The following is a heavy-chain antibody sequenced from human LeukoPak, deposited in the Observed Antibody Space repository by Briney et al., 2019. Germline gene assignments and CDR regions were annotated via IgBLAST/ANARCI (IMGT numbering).Heavy chain of an antibody. D-gene: IGHD5-12*01. CDR2: ISPSGGST. CDR3: AEFGYSGYRYAYDI. Sequence: GGSLRLSCAASGFTFTSYAMSWVRQTPGKGLEWVSGISPSGGSTYYPDSVKGRFTISRDNSKNTLYLQINSLRAEDTAVYYCAEFGYSGYRYAYDIWGQGTVVTVSS. J-gene: IGHJ3*02. CDR1: GFTFTSYA. V-gene: IGHV3-23*01.